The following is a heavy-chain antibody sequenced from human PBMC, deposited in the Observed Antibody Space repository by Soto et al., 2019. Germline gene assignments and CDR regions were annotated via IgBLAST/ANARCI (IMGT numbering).Heavy chain of an antibody. V-gene: IGHV5-51*01. D-gene: IGHD6-13*01. CDR1: GYSFTSYW. J-gene: IGHJ6*02. CDR3: ARTSAGGKYYYGMDV. CDR2: IYPGDSDT. Sequence: GESLKISCKGSGYSFTSYWIGWVRQMPGKGLERMGIIYPGDSDTRYSPSFQGQVTISADKSISTAYLQWSSLKASDTAMYYCARTSAGGKYYYGMDVWGQGTTVTVSS.